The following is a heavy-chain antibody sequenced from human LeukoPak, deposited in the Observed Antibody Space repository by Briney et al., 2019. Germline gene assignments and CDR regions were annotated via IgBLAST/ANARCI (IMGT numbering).Heavy chain of an antibody. CDR2: FGDNGKTT. Sequence: PGGSLRLSCAASGFTFSNYAMTWVRQSQRRGLEWVSVFGDNGKTTYYADSVKGRFTISRDNAKNSLYLQMNSLRAEDTAVYYCARKYCSATSCLFDNWGQGTLVTVSS. V-gene: IGHV3-23*01. D-gene: IGHD2-2*01. CDR3: ARKYCSATSCLFDN. CDR1: GFTFSNYA. J-gene: IGHJ4*02.